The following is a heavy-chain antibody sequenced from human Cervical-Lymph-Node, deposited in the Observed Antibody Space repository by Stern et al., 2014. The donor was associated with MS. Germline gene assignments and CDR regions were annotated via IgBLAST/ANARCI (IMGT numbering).Heavy chain of an antibody. V-gene: IGHV3-30*18. J-gene: IGHJ6*02. CDR1: GVTFRSYG. Sequence: QMQLVQSGGGVAQPGGSLRLSCAVSGVTFRSYGMHWVRQAPGKGLEWVAVISYDGRIQNYADSVKGRFTISRDASKNTLFLQMNSLRPEDTAVYYCANLHYYDMDVWGQGTTVTVSS. CDR3: ANLHYYDMDV. CDR2: ISYDGRIQ.